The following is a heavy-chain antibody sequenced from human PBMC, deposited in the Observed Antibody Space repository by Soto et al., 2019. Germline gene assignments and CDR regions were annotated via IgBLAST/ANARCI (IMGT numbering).Heavy chain of an antibody. Sequence: PSETLSLSFTVSEESISSISYYWGWIRQPPGKGLEWIGRIYYSGSAFYIPALNSRVTISVDTSKNQFSLNLSSVTAADTAVYYCARLSSGSYSPFGYWGQGTQVTVSS. CDR2: IYYSGSA. V-gene: IGHV4-39*01. J-gene: IGHJ4*02. D-gene: IGHD1-26*01. CDR1: EESISSISYY. CDR3: ARLSSGSYSPFGY.